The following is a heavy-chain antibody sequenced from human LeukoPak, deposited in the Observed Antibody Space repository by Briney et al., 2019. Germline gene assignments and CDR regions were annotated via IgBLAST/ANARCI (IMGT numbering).Heavy chain of an antibody. V-gene: IGHV3-33*01. J-gene: IGHJ4*02. CDR1: GFTFTNYG. CDR2: TWYDGSNK. Sequence: GRSLRLSCAASGFTFTNYGMHWVRQAPGKGLEWVAVTWYDGSNKYYADSVKGRFTISRDNSKNTLYLQMNSLRAEDTAVYYCARDAVYSSSWQYYWGQGTLVTVSS. CDR3: ARDAVYSSSWQYY. D-gene: IGHD6-13*01.